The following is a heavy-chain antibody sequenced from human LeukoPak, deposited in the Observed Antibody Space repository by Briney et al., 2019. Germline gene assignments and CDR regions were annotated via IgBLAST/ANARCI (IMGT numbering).Heavy chain of an antibody. CDR3: ARASPNYYDSSGGIDY. V-gene: IGHV4-59*01. Sequence: SETLSLTCTVSGGSISSYYWSWIRHPPGKGLEGIGYIYYSGSTNYNPSLKSRVTISVDTSKNQFSLKLSSVTAADTAVYYCARASPNYYDSSGGIDYGGQGTLVSVS. CDR2: IYYSGST. CDR1: GGSISSYY. D-gene: IGHD3-22*01. J-gene: IGHJ4*02.